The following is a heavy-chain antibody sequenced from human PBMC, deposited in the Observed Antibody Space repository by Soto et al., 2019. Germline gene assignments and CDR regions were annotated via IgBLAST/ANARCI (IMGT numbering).Heavy chain of an antibody. Sequence: SETLSLTCTVSGGSISSYYWSWIRQPPGKGLEWIGYIYYSGSTNYNPSLKSRVTISVDMSKNQFSLKLSSVTAADTAVYYCARDRVPNSSGWSGAFDIWGQGTMVTVSS. J-gene: IGHJ3*02. D-gene: IGHD6-19*01. CDR3: ARDRVPNSSGWSGAFDI. CDR1: GGSISSYY. CDR2: IYYSGST. V-gene: IGHV4-59*01.